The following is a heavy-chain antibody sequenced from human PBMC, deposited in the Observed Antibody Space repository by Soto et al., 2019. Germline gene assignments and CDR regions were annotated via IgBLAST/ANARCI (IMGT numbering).Heavy chain of an antibody. J-gene: IGHJ3*01. CDR2: IIPMLTVT. CDR3: SICSWSAETLDV. CDR1: GGTFSTYT. D-gene: IGHD2-2*01. Sequence: QVHLEQSGAEVKKPGSSVKVSCKAAGGTFSTYTLIWVRQAPGQGLEWMGRIIPMLTVTNSAQKFQGRVTLTADKSTSTAFMELTSLTSDDTAVDYCSICSWSAETLDVWGQGTMVTVSS. V-gene: IGHV1-69*02.